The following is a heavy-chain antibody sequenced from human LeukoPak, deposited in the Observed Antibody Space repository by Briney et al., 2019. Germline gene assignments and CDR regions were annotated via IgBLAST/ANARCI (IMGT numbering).Heavy chain of an antibody. D-gene: IGHD5-18*01. CDR1: GFTFSSYA. Sequence: GSLRLSCAASGFTFSSYAMSWVRPAPGKGLEWVSAISGSGGSTYYADSVKGRFTISRDNSKNTLYLQMNSLRAEDTAVYYCAKNGGYSYGYPLDYWGQGTLVTVSS. J-gene: IGHJ4*02. CDR2: ISGSGGST. V-gene: IGHV3-23*01. CDR3: AKNGGYSYGYPLDY.